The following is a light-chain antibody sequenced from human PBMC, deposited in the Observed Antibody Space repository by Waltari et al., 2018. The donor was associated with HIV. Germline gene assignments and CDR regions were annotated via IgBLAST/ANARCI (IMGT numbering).Light chain of an antibody. CDR3: SSYTGSSTLGV. CDR2: DVS. CDR1: SSDVGYYNY. V-gene: IGLV2-14*03. J-gene: IGLJ1*01. Sequence: QSALTQPASVSGSPGQSITISCTGTSSDVGYYNYVSWYQQHPAKAPKLMIYDVSTRPSGVSNRFSGSKSGNTASLTISGLQAEDEADYYCSSYTGSSTLGVFGTGTRVTVL.